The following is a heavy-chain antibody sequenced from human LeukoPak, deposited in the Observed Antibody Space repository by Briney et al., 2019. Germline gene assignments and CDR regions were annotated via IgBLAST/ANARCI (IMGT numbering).Heavy chain of an antibody. Sequence: GGSLRLSCAASGFTFSSYGMSWVRQAPGKGLEWVSAISGSGGTTYYADSVKGRFSISRDDSKNTLYLQMNSLRAEDTAIYYCAKRGAEVGATVAPGDYWGQGTLVTVSS. CDR3: AKRGAEVGATVAPGDY. J-gene: IGHJ4*02. CDR1: GFTFSSYG. D-gene: IGHD1-26*01. CDR2: ISGSGGTT. V-gene: IGHV3-23*01.